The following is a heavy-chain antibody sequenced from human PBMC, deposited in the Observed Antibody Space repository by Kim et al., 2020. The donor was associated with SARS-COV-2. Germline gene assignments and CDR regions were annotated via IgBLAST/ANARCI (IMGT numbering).Heavy chain of an antibody. CDR1: RFTFSSYG. CDR2: ISYDGSNK. J-gene: IGHJ4*02. D-gene: IGHD6-25*01. Sequence: GGSLRLSCAASRFTFSSYGMHWVRQAPGKGLEWVAVISYDGSNKYYADSVKGRFTISRDNSKNTLYLQMNSLRAEDTAVYYCARVLHGPLTHSGVDYWGQGTLVTVSS. V-gene: IGHV3-33*05. CDR3: ARVLHGPLTHSGVDY.